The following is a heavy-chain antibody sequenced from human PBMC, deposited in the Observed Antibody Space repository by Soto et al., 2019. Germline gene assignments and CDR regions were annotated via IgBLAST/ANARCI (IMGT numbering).Heavy chain of an antibody. Sequence: SETLSLTCTVSGGSVSSGSYYWSWIRQPPGKGLEWIGYIYYSGSTNYNPSLKSRVTISVDTSKNQFSLKLSSVTAADTAVYYCARASDFTGTTNKHFDYWGQGTLVTVSS. J-gene: IGHJ4*02. D-gene: IGHD1-7*01. CDR2: IYYSGST. CDR3: ARASDFTGTTNKHFDY. CDR1: GGSVSSGSYY. V-gene: IGHV4-61*01.